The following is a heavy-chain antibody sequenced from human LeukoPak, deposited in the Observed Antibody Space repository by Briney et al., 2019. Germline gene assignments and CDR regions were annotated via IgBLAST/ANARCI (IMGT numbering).Heavy chain of an antibody. J-gene: IGHJ4*02. V-gene: IGHV3-30*18. CDR3: AKDRASSFDY. D-gene: IGHD3-10*01. CDR2: ISYDGSNK. CDR1: GFTFSSYG. Sequence: GGSLRLSCAASGFTFSSYGMHWVRQAPGKGLEWVAVISYDGSNKYYADSVKGRFTISRDNSKNTLYLQMNSLRAEDTAVYYCAKDRASSFDYWGQGTLVTVSS.